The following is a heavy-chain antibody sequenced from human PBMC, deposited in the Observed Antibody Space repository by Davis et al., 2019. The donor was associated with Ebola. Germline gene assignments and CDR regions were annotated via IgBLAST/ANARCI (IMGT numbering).Heavy chain of an antibody. CDR2: ITTGGNAI. CDR1: GFTFSDFS. CDR3: VRDYIFAFDL. J-gene: IGHJ5*02. Sequence: PGGSLRLSCTASGFTFSDFSMNWVRQAPGEALEWISYITTGGNAIHYADSVKGRFTVSRDNVKNSLFLQMNNLRDEDSAVYYCVRDYIFAFDLWGQGAQVTVSS. V-gene: IGHV3-48*02.